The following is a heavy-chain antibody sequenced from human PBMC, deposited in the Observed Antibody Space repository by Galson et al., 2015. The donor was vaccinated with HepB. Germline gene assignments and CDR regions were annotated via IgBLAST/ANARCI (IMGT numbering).Heavy chain of an antibody. CDR2: ISAYNGNT. J-gene: IGHJ5*02. CDR3: ARDTVGYCSSTSCQNWFDP. V-gene: IGHV1-18*01. Sequence: SVKVSCKASGYTFTSYGISWVRQAPGQGLEWMGWISAYNGNTNYAQKLQGRVTMTTDTSTSTAYMELRSLRSDDTAVYYCARDTVGYCSSTSCQNWFDPWGQGTLVTVSS. D-gene: IGHD2-2*03. CDR1: GYTFTSYG.